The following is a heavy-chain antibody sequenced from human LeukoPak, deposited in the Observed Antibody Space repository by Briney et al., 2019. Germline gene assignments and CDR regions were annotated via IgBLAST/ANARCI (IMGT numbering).Heavy chain of an antibody. CDR3: AREVVTQAIYSGYDAFEI. D-gene: IGHD5-12*01. CDR2: ISYDGINK. V-gene: IGHV3-30*03. CDR1: GFTFSSYA. Sequence: GGSLRLSCAASGFTFSSYAMHWVRQAPGKGLEWVAVISYDGINKYYADSVKGRFTISRDNSKNTLFLQMNSLRVEDTAVYYCAREVVTQAIYSGYDAFEIWGQGTMVTVSS. J-gene: IGHJ3*02.